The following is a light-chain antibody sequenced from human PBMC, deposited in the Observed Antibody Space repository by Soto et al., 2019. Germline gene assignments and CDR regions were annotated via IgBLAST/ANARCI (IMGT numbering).Light chain of an antibody. CDR2: GAS. CDR1: QSVSSY. Sequence: EIVLTQSPATLPLSPGERATLSCRASQSVSSYLAWYQQKPGQAPRLLISGASSRATGIPDRFSGSGSGTDFTLTISSLEPEDFAVYYCQQYGTSPLTFGGGTKVDIK. V-gene: IGKV3-20*01. J-gene: IGKJ4*01. CDR3: QQYGTSPLT.